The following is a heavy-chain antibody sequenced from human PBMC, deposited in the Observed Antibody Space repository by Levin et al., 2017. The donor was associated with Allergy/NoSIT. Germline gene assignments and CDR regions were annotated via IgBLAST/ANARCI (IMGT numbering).Heavy chain of an antibody. CDR3: AKDRAEFMITFGGVIGS. V-gene: IGHV3-23*01. Sequence: SCAASGFTFSSYAMSWVRQAPGKGLEWVSAISGSGGSTYYADSVKGRFTISRDNSKNTLYLQMNSLRAEDTAVYYCAKDRAEFMITFGGVIGSGGQGTLVTVSS. D-gene: IGHD3-16*02. CDR2: ISGSGGST. J-gene: IGHJ4*02. CDR1: GFTFSSYA.